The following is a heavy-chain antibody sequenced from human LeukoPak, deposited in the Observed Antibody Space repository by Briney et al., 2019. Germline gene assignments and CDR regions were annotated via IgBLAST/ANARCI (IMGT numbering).Heavy chain of an antibody. J-gene: IGHJ4*02. D-gene: IGHD1-26*01. CDR3: ARGGELMNY. CDR2: IYYSGST. V-gene: IGHV4-39*07. Sequence: SETLSLTCTVSGGSISSSSYYWGWIRQPPGKGLEWIGSIYYSGSTYYNPSLKSRVTISVDTSKNQFSLRLSSVTAAGTAVYYCARGGELMNYWGQGTLVTVSS. CDR1: GGSISSSSYY.